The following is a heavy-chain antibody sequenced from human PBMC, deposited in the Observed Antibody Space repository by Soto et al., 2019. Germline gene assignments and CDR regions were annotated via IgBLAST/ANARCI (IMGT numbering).Heavy chain of an antibody. CDR2: ISGSGDST. J-gene: IGHJ4*02. D-gene: IGHD6-19*01. Sequence: PGRSMRLSCAVAEVTCSNYAMSCVSQAPGKGLEWVSVISGSGDSTYYADSVKGRFTISRDNSKNTLYLQMNSLRAEDTAVYYCAKRTSGWYFDYWGQGTLVTVSS. CDR1: EVTCSNYA. V-gene: IGHV3-23*01. CDR3: AKRTSGWYFDY.